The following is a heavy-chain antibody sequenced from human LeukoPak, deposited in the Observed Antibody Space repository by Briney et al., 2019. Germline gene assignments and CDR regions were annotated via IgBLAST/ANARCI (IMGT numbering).Heavy chain of an antibody. Sequence: ASVKVSCKASGYTFTSYGISWVRQAPGQGLEWMGWISAYNGNTNYAQKLQGRVTMTTDTSTSTAYMELSRLRSDDTAVYYCARGSYYDSSGYFRYWGQGTLVTVSS. CDR2: ISAYNGNT. J-gene: IGHJ4*02. V-gene: IGHV1-18*01. CDR3: ARGSYYDSSGYFRY. D-gene: IGHD3-22*01. CDR1: GYTFTSYG.